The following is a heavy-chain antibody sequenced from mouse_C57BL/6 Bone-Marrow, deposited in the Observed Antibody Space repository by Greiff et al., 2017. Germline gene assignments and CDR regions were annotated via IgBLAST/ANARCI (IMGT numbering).Heavy chain of an antibody. Sequence: EVKVVESGGGLVQPGGSLSLSCAASGFTFTDYYMSWVRQPPGKALEWLGFIRNKANGYTTEYSASVKGRFTISRDNSQSILYLQMNALRAEDSATYYCKAGGITTVVASYYAMDYWGQGTSVTVSS. CDR1: GFTFTDYY. CDR2: IRNKANGYTT. CDR3: KAGGITTVVASYYAMDY. V-gene: IGHV7-3*01. J-gene: IGHJ4*01. D-gene: IGHD1-1*01.